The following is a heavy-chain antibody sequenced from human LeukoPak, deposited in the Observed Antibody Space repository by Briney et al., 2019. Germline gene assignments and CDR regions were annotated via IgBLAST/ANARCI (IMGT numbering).Heavy chain of an antibody. J-gene: IGHJ4*02. CDR2: ISSSSSYI. CDR3: ARDRPPAGYYDSSGYRPDY. V-gene: IGHV3-21*01. Sequence: GGSLRLSCAASGFTFSSYSMNWVRQVPGKGLEWVSSISSSSSYIYYADSVKGRFTISRDNAKNSLYLQMNSLRAEDTAVYYCARDRPPAGYYDSSGYRPDYWGQGTLVTVSS. CDR1: GFTFSSYS. D-gene: IGHD3-22*01.